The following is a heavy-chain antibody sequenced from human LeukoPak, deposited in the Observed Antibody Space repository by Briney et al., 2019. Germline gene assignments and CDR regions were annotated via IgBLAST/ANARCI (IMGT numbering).Heavy chain of an antibody. CDR2: IYPGDSDT. D-gene: IGHD6-13*01. CDR3: ARHQAPAGKVPHHYAMDV. Sequence: GESLKISCKGSGYTFTSHWIGWVRQMPGKGLEWMGIIYPGDSDTRYSPSFQGQVTVSADRSINTAYLQWSSLKASDTAMYYCARHQAPAGKVPHHYAMDVWGKGTTVTVSS. J-gene: IGHJ6*04. CDR1: GYTFTSHW. V-gene: IGHV5-51*01.